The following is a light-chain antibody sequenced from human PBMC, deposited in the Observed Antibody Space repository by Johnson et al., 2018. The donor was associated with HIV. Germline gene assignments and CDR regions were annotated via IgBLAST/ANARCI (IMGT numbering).Light chain of an antibody. Sequence: QSILTQPPSVSAAPGQKVTISCSGSSSNIGNNYVSWYQQLPGTAPKLLIYDNNKRPSGIPDRFSGSKSGTSATLGITGLQTGDEAYYYCGTWGSSLSAVVFGTGTKVTVL. V-gene: IGLV1-51*01. J-gene: IGLJ1*01. CDR3: GTWGSSLSAVV. CDR1: SSNIGNNY. CDR2: DNN.